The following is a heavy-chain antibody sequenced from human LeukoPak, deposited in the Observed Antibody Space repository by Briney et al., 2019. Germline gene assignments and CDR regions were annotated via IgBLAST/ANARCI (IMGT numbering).Heavy chain of an antibody. CDR1: GGSISSFY. CDR3: ARGPRIAARLWLDP. V-gene: IGHV4-59*01. Sequence: SETLSLTCTVSGGSISSFYWSWIRQPPGKGLEWIGYIYYSGSTDYNPSLKSRVTISVDTSKNQLSLKLSSVTAADTAIYFCARGPRIAARLWLDPWGQGTLVTVSS. D-gene: IGHD6-6*01. J-gene: IGHJ5*02. CDR2: IYYSGST.